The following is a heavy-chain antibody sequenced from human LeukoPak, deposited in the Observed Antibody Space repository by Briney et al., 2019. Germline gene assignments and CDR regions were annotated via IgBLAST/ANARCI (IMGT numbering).Heavy chain of an antibody. D-gene: IGHD4/OR15-4a*01. CDR2: ISYDGSHK. Sequence: GRSLRLSCAASGFTFSSCGMHWVRQAPGKGLEWVAVISYDGSHKYSADSVKGRFTISRDSSKNTLYLQMNSLRTEDTAVYFCSASRPHYGDYYGLDVWGHGTTVTVSS. J-gene: IGHJ6*02. CDR3: SASRPHYGDYYGLDV. CDR1: GFTFSSCG. V-gene: IGHV3-30*03.